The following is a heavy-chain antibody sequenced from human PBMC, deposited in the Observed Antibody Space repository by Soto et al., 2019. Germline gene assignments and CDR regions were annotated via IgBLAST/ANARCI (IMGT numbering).Heavy chain of an antibody. V-gene: IGHV3-21*01. CDR1: GFTFSSYS. CDR3: ARDLYSSSASYFDY. J-gene: IGHJ4*02. CDR2: ISSSSSYI. D-gene: IGHD6-6*01. Sequence: EVQLVESGGGLVKPGGSLRLSCAASGFTFSSYSMNWVRQAPGKGLEWVSSISSSSSYIYYADSVKGRFTISRDNAKSSLYLPLNSLRAENTAVYYWARDLYSSSASYFDYRGQGTLVTVAS.